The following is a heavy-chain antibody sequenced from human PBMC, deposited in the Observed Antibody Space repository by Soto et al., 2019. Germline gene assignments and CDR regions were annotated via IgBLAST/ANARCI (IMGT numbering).Heavy chain of an antibody. CDR1: GFSRINYG. CDR3: ARVDGIAAATARS. Sequence: GGSVRLSCVASGFSRINYGMHWVRQVQGKGLEWVAVISYDGGNKQYADSVKGRHTISRDNSKNTLYLQLTSLKNEDTAVYYCARVDGIAAATARSWGQGTLVTVSS. J-gene: IGHJ4*02. CDR2: ISYDGGNK. V-gene: IGHV3-30*03. D-gene: IGHD6-13*01.